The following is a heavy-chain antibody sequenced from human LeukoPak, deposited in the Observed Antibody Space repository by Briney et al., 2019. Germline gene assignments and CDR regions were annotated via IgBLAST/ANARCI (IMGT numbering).Heavy chain of an antibody. V-gene: IGHV1-2*02. J-gene: IGHJ4*02. CDR3: ARDSRTGAHCQFDF. D-gene: IGHD2-8*02. Sequence: ASVKVSCKASGYTFTGHYIHWVRQAPGQGLEWMGWVNPFTGGTNSAQGFQGRVTMTRDPSFTTAYMELSRLTSGDTAVYFCARDSRTGAHCQFDFWGQGTLVTVSS. CDR1: GYTFTGHY. CDR2: VNPFTGGT.